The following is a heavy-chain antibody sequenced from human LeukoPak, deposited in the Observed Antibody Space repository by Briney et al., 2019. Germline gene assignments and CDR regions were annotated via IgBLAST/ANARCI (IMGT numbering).Heavy chain of an antibody. CDR2: ISSDGSNK. CDR3: ARDQVGYSYGYGDFDY. J-gene: IGHJ4*02. Sequence: GGSLRLSCIASGFTFSNYGMHWVRQAPGKGLEWVAVISSDGSNKYYADSMKGRFTISRDNSKNTLYLQMNSLRAEDTAVYYCARDQVGYSYGYGDFDYWGQGTLVTVSS. V-gene: IGHV3-30*03. CDR1: GFTFSNYG. D-gene: IGHD5-18*01.